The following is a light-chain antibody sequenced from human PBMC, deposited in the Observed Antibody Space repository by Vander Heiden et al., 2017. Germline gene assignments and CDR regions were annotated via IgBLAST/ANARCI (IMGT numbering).Light chain of an antibody. V-gene: IGLV2-14*01. CDR3: SSYTSSGTLMM. CDR2: DVS. J-gene: IGLJ3*02. CDR1: SSDVGGYNY. Sequence: QSALPQPASVSGSPRQSITISCAGTSSDVGGYNYVSWYQQYPGKAPKLMVYDVSSRPPGVSDRFSGSKSGNTASLTISGLQPEDEADYYCSSYTSSGTLMMFGGGTKLTVL.